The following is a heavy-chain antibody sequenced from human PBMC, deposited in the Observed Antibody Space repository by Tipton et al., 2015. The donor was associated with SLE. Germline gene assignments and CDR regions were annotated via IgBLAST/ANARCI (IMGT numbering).Heavy chain of an antibody. D-gene: IGHD2-15*01. CDR2: VYYSGTT. CDR3: ARGTPFYCSDAGCHPECWFDS. CDR1: GYSISSGYY. V-gene: IGHV4-38-2*02. Sequence: TLSLTCTVSGYSISSGYYWGWIRQPPGKGLEWIGLVYYSGTTSYNPSLRSRVTITGDSSKNQFSLKLTSVTAADTAVYYCARGTPFYCSDAGCHPECWFDSWGQGSLVTVSS. J-gene: IGHJ5*01.